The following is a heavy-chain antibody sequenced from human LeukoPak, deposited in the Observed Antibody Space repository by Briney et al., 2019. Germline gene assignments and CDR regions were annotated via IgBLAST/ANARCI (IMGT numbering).Heavy chain of an antibody. D-gene: IGHD3-9*01. CDR1: GFTFSSYG. V-gene: IGHV3-30*18. Sequence: GRSLRLSCAASGFTFSSYGMHWVRQAPGKGLEWVALISNDAGNYYYADSVKGRFTISRDNSKNTLYLQMNSLRAEDTAVYFCAKDRRLYDILTPFDYWGQGTLVTVSS. CDR2: ISNDAGNY. J-gene: IGHJ4*02. CDR3: AKDRRLYDILTPFDY.